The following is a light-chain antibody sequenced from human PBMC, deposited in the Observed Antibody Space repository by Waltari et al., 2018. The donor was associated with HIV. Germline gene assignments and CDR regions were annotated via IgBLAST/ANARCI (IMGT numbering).Light chain of an antibody. CDR1: SSNLGNNY. CDR2: EKN. V-gene: IGLV1-51*02. Sequence: QSVLTQPPSVSAAPGQKVTISCSGSSSNLGNNYVSWYQQLPGTAPNLLIYEKNKRPAGMPDRFSGSKSGTSATLGITGLQTGDEADYYCGTWDSSLSAVVFGGGTKLTVL. CDR3: GTWDSSLSAVV. J-gene: IGLJ2*01.